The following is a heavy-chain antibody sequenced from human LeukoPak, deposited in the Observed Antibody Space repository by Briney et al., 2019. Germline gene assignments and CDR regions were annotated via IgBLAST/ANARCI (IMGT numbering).Heavy chain of an antibody. Sequence: SETLSLTCAVSGGSISSSNWWSWVRQPTGKGLEWIGEIYHSGSTNYNPSLKSRVTISVDKSKNQFSLKLSSVTAADTAVYYCARGRQTQGSITMGPWGQGTLVTVSS. CDR1: GGSISSSNW. J-gene: IGHJ5*02. CDR2: IYHSGST. V-gene: IGHV4-4*02. CDR3: ARGRQTQGSITMGP. D-gene: IGHD3-10*01.